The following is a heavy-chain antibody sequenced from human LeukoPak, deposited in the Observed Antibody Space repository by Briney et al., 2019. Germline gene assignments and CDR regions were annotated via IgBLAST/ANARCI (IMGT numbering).Heavy chain of an antibody. D-gene: IGHD2-15*01. J-gene: IGHJ4*02. V-gene: IGHV3-7*01. CDR2: VKEDGTTK. CDR3: VSQEVVPH. Sequence: GGSLRLSCAASVFSFTNYWMSWVRQAPGKGLEWVANVKEDGTTKQYVDSVKGRFTISRDNAKNSLYLQMDSLRAEDTAVYYCVSQEVVPHWGQGTLVSVSS. CDR1: VFSFTNYW.